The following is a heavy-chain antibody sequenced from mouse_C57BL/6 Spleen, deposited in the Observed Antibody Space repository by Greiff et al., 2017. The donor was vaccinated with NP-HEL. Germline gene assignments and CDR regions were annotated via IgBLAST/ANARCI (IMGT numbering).Heavy chain of an antibody. CDR3: ARGGPTADWDGEYFDY. CDR1: GYSFTGYF. J-gene: IGHJ2*01. V-gene: IGHV1-20*01. D-gene: IGHD4-1*01. CDR2: INPYNGDT. Sequence: EVQLQQSGPELVKPGDSVKISCKASGYSFTGYFMNWVMQSHGKSLEWIGRINPYNGDTFYNQKFKGKATLTVDKSSSTADMELRSLTSEDSAVYYGARGGPTADWDGEYFDYWGQGTTLTVSS.